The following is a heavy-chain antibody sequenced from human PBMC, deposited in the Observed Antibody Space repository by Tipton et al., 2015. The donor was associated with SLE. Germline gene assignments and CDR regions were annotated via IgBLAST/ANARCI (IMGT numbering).Heavy chain of an antibody. Sequence: SLRLSCAASGFSFEDHVMHWVRQPPGKGLEWVAGISSNSGPIGYAASVKGRFIISRDNAKNSLYQQMNSLKVEDTAFYYCAKDQTEVKFPSSWFEPWCQGTLVSVSS. CDR1: GFSFEDHV. D-gene: IGHD2-2*01. CDR2: ISSNSGPI. CDR3: AKDQTEVKFPSSWFEP. J-gene: IGHJ5*02. V-gene: IGHV3-9*01.